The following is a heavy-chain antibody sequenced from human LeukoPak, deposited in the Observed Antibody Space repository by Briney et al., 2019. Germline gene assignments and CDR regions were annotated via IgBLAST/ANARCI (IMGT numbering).Heavy chain of an antibody. Sequence: SETLSLTCAVYGGSFSGYYWSWIRQPPGKGLEWIGEINHSGSTNYNPSLKSRVTISVDTSKNQFSLKLSSVTAADTAVYYCARTAEYCTNGVCYRGVDYYYYMDVWGKGTTVTVSS. V-gene: IGHV4-34*01. J-gene: IGHJ6*03. CDR2: INHSGST. CDR3: ARTAEYCTNGVCYRGVDYYYYMDV. CDR1: GGSFSGYY. D-gene: IGHD2-8*01.